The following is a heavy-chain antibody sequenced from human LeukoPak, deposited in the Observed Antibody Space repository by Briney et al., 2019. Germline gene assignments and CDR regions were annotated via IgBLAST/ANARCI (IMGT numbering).Heavy chain of an antibody. CDR2: MSGSGGST. J-gene: IGHJ4*02. V-gene: IGHV3-23*01. D-gene: IGHD6-19*01. CDR1: GFTFSSCA. Sequence: GALRLSCAASGFTFSSCAMSWVRQAPGKGLEWVSAMSGSGGSTYYANSVKGRFTISRDNSKNTLYLQMNSLRAEDTAVYYCARRSGIAVAGAFDYWGQGTLVTVSS. CDR3: ARRSGIAVAGAFDY.